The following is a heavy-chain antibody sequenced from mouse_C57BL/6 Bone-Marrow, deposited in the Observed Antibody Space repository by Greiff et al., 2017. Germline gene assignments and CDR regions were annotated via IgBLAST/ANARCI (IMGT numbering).Heavy chain of an antibody. D-gene: IGHD4-1*01. CDR1: GFSFTSYA. Sequence: QVQLQQSGPGLVAPSQSLSITCTVSGFSFTSYAIRWVRQPPGKGLEWLGVIWTGGGTNYNSALKSRLSISKDNSKSQVFLKMNSLQTDDTARYYCAGLTSYWYFDVWGTGTTVTVSS. CDR3: AGLTSYWYFDV. J-gene: IGHJ1*03. CDR2: IWTGGGT. V-gene: IGHV2-9-1*01.